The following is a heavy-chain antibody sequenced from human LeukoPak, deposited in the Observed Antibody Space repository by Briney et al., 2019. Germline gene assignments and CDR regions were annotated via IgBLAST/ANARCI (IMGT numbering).Heavy chain of an antibody. V-gene: IGHV4-59*01. CDR3: ARARNWFDP. CDR1: GGSISSYY. Sequence: SETLSLTCTVSGGSISSYYWSWIRQPPGKGLEWIGYIYYSGSTNYNPSLKSRVTISVDTSKNQFSLKLSSVTAADTAVYYRARARNWFDPWGQGTLVTVSS. J-gene: IGHJ5*02. CDR2: IYYSGST.